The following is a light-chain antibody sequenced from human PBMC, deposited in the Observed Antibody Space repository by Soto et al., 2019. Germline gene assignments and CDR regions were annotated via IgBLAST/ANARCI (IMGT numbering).Light chain of an antibody. V-gene: IGLV2-14*01. J-gene: IGLJ3*02. CDR3: SSYTSSSTRV. CDR2: EVS. Sequence: QSALTQPASGSRSPGQSITISCTGTSSDVGGYNYVSWYQQHPGKAPKLMIYEVSNRPSGVSNRFSGSKSGNTASLTISGLQAEDEPDYYCSSYTSSSTRVFGGGTKLTLL. CDR1: SSDVGGYNY.